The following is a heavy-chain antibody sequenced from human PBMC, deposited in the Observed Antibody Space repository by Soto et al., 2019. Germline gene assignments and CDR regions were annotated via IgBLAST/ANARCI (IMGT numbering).Heavy chain of an antibody. J-gene: IGHJ4*02. Sequence: PSETLSLTCTVSGGSINSSDYLWGWIRQPPGKGLEWIVSIYYSGSTYYNPSLKSRVTISVDTSKNQFSLKLSSVTAADTAVYYCARGRPRQMVYATNFDYWGQGTLVTVSS. CDR1: GGSINSSDYL. CDR2: IYYSGST. CDR3: ARGRPRQMVYATNFDY. D-gene: IGHD2-8*01. V-gene: IGHV4-39*07.